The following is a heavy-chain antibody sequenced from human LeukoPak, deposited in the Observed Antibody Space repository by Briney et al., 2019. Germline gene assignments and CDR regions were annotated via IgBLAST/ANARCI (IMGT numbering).Heavy chain of an antibody. J-gene: IGHJ2*01. V-gene: IGHV3-13*01. CDR3: ARGVSYYYDNSGHPGWYFDL. Sequence: GGSLRLSCAVSGFTFNYYDMHWVRQAPGKRLEWVSAIRTTGDTHYPDSVKGRFAMSREDAKNSVHLQMNTLRAEDTAVYYCARGVSYYYDNSGHPGWYFDLWGRGTLVTVSS. D-gene: IGHD3-22*01. CDR1: GFTFNYYD. CDR2: IRTTGDT.